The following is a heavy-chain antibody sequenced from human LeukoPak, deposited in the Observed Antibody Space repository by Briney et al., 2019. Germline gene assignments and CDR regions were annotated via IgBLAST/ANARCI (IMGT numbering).Heavy chain of an antibody. J-gene: IGHJ4*02. CDR2: IRTDGSSQ. Sequence: GGSLRLSCAASGFTFSNYGMHWVRQAPGKGLEWVAFIRTDGSSQYYADSVKGRFTISRDNSKNTLYLQKDRLRAEGSAVYYCARDGVASIDYWGQGTLVTVSS. V-gene: IGHV3-30*02. CDR3: ARDGVASIDY. D-gene: IGHD3-3*01. CDR1: GFTFSNYG.